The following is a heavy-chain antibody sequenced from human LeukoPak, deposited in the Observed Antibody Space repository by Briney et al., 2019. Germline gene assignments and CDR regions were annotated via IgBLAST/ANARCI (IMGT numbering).Heavy chain of an antibody. CDR2: INSDGSTT. CDR3: ARDPYYYDSSGYYNPYYFDY. CDR1: GFTFSNYW. J-gene: IGHJ4*02. D-gene: IGHD3-22*01. V-gene: IGHV3-74*01. Sequence: GGSLRLSCAASGFTFSNYWMHWVRQAPGKGLVWVSRINSDGSTTNYADSVEGRFTISRDNAKNTLFLQMNSLRAEDTAVYYCARDPYYYDSSGYYNPYYFDYWGQGTLVTVSS.